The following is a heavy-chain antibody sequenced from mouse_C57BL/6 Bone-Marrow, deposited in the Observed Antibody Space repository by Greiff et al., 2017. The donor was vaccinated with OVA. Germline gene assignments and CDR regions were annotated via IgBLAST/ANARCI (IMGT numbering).Heavy chain of an antibody. Sequence: EVQLVESGGGLVQPGGSLSLSCAASGFTFTDYYMSWVRQPPGKALEWLGFIINKANGYTTEYSASVKGRFTISRDNSQSILYLQMNALRAEDSATYYCARSGLYYFDYWGQGTTLTVSS. CDR2: IINKANGYTT. V-gene: IGHV7-3*01. CDR3: ARSGLYYFDY. J-gene: IGHJ2*01. CDR1: GFTFTDYY.